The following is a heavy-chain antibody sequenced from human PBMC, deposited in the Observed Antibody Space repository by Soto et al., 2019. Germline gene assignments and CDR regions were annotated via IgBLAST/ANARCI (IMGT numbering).Heavy chain of an antibody. CDR3: ARERDNDVIGAVWFDP. J-gene: IGHJ5*02. D-gene: IGHD2-21*01. CDR2: IHHSGST. V-gene: IGHV4-30-4*01. CDR1: GGSIRSGDFY. Sequence: SETLSLTCTVSGGSIRSGDFYWSWIRQPPGKGLEWIGYIHHSGSTYYNPSLRSRLIISIDTSKNQFSLRLSSVTAADTAVYYCARERDNDVIGAVWFDPWGQGTMVTVYS.